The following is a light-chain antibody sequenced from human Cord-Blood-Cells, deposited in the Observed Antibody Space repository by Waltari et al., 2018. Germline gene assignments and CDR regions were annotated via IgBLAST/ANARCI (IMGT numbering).Light chain of an antibody. Sequence: DIQLTQSPSSLSASVGARVTITCQASQDISNYLNWYQQKPGKAPKLLIYDASNLETGVPSRFSGSGSGTDFTFTIRSLQPEDIATYYCQQYDNLPYTFGQGTKLEIK. J-gene: IGKJ2*01. CDR1: QDISNY. V-gene: IGKV1-33*01. CDR2: DAS. CDR3: QQYDNLPYT.